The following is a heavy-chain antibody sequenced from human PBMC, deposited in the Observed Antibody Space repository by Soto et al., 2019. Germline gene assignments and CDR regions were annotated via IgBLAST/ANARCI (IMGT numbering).Heavy chain of an antibody. D-gene: IGHD6-13*01. CDR1: GGSFSGYY. J-gene: IGHJ6*02. Sequence: SETLSLTCAVYGGSFSGYYWSWIRQPPGKGLEWIGYIYYSGSTNYNPSLKSRVTISVDTSKNQFSLKLSSVTAADTAVYYCARDAGYSSSWDYYYYYGMDVWGQGTTVTVSS. CDR2: IYYSGST. CDR3: ARDAGYSSSWDYYYYYGMDV. V-gene: IGHV4-59*01.